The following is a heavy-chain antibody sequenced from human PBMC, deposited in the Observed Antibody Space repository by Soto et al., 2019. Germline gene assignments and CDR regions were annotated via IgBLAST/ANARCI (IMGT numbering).Heavy chain of an antibody. Sequence: EVQLVQSGAEVKKPGESLRISCKGSGYSFTSYWISWVRQMPGKGLEWMGRIDPSDSYTNYSPSFQGHVTISADKSISTAYLQWSSLKASDTAMYYCARSPSYSSGPLDGMDVWGQGTTVTVSS. CDR2: IDPSDSYT. CDR1: GYSFTSYW. J-gene: IGHJ6*02. D-gene: IGHD6-25*01. V-gene: IGHV5-10-1*03. CDR3: ARSPSYSSGPLDGMDV.